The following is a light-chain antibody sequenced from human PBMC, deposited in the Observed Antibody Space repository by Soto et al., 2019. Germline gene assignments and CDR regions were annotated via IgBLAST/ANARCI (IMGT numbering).Light chain of an antibody. V-gene: IGLV2-8*01. Sequence: QSVLTQPPSASGSPGQSVTISCTGTSSDVGGYNYVSWYQQHPGKAPKFLIFEVSRRPSGVPDRFSGSKSVNTASLTVSGLEADDEADDYCSSYAGSNNPVIVGGGTELTVL. J-gene: IGLJ2*01. CDR2: EVS. CDR1: SSDVGGYNY. CDR3: SSYAGSNNPVI.